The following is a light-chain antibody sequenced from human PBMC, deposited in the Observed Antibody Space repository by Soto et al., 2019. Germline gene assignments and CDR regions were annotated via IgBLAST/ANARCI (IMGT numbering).Light chain of an antibody. Sequence: IVLTQSPGTLSLSPGERATLSSKASQSVSSNFLAWYKRKPGQAPSLLIYGASYRATHIPYRFSGSGSGSDFTLTITRLEPEDFAVYYGQQYGNSPPTFGQGTKVEI. CDR1: QSVSSNF. CDR3: QQYGNSPPT. V-gene: IGKV3-20*01. J-gene: IGKJ1*01. CDR2: GAS.